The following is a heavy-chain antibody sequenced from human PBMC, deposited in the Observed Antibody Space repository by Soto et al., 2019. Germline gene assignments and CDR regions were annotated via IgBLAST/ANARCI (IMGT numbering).Heavy chain of an antibody. Sequence: SETLSLTCTISGGSISVYYWSWIRQPPGQALEWIGYIYDSGSPYYNPSLRSRVIISADTSKNQISLKLTSATAADTAVYYCARGVGSSPPRYWGRGTLVPSPQ. D-gene: IGHD1-26*01. J-gene: IGHJ4*02. CDR3: ARGVGSSPPRY. CDR1: GGSISVYY. V-gene: IGHV4-59*01. CDR2: IYDSGSP.